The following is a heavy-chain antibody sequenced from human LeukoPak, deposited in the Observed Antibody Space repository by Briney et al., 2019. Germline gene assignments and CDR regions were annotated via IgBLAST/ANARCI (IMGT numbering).Heavy chain of an antibody. J-gene: IGHJ4*02. CDR2: INPNSGGT. D-gene: IGHD6-13*01. CDR1: GYTFNGFY. Sequence: ASVKVSCKAAGYTFNGFYIHWVRQAPGQGLEWMGWINPNSGGTNYAQKFQGRVTMTRDTSISTAYMELSRLRSDDTAVYYCASGYSSSWYFDYWGQGTLVTVSS. V-gene: IGHV1-2*02. CDR3: ASGYSSSWYFDY.